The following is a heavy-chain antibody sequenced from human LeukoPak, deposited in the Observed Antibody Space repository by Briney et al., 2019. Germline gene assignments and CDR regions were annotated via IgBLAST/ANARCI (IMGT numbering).Heavy chain of an antibody. D-gene: IGHD3-22*01. J-gene: IGHJ3*02. CDR1: GYTFTSYG. CDR2: ISAYNGKT. Sequence: ASVKVSCKASGYTFTSYGITWVRQAPGQGLEWMGWISAYNGKTNYAQKVQGRVTMTTDRSTSTTYMELRSLRSDDTAVYYCARHRLPRVYYDSSGYYHAAFDIWGQGTMVTVSS. CDR3: ARHRLPRVYYDSSGYYHAAFDI. V-gene: IGHV1-18*01.